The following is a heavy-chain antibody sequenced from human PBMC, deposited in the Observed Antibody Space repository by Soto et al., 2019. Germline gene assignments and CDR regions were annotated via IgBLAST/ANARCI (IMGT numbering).Heavy chain of an antibody. CDR3: ARAGYCSGSSCYWFDY. CDR1: GDTFSSYA. J-gene: IGHJ4*02. D-gene: IGHD2-15*01. Sequence: QVQLVQSGAEVRKPGSSVKLSCKASGDTFSSYAFSWVRQAPGQGLEWMGGIIPIFGKPKYAQRFQGRDTISADRSTSTVYMELSRLRAEDAAVYYCARAGYCSGSSCYWFDYWGQGTRVTASS. CDR2: IIPIFGKP. V-gene: IGHV1-69*06.